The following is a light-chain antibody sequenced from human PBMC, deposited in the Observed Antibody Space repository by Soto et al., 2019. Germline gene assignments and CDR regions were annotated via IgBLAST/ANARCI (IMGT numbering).Light chain of an antibody. Sequence: DIQLTQSPSTLSASVGDRVTITCRASQSISGWLAWYQQRPGKAPKPLIYDASSLESGVPSRFSGSGSGTEFTLTIGGLQPDDFATYYCQQYSGYSLFTFGPGTIVDIK. CDR2: DAS. CDR3: QQYSGYSLFT. J-gene: IGKJ3*01. CDR1: QSISGW. V-gene: IGKV1-5*01.